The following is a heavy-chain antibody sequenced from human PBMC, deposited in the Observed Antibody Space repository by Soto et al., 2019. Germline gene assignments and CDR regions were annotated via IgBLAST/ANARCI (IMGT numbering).Heavy chain of an antibody. J-gene: IGHJ2*01. V-gene: IGHV3-64D*08. CDR3: ARFLVWILYFFFQAEDGIRDL. Sequence: PVTGLEYVSVISSTGGNPYYAYSVTGRFPISRDNSKNNLYLQMSSMRAEDTAVYECARFLVWILYFFFQAEDGIRDL. CDR2: ISSTGGNP. D-gene: IGHD2-2*03.